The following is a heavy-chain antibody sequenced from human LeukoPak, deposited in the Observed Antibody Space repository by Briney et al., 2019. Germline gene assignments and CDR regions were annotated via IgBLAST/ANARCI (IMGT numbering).Heavy chain of an antibody. Sequence: GGSLRLSCAASGFTFDDYAMHWVRQAPGKGLEWVSLISGDGYSTYYADSVKGRFTISRDNSKNSLYLQMNSLRTEDTALYYCAKSRGGPTMVRGVTSATDVYGMDVWGQGTTDTVSS. D-gene: IGHD3-10*01. CDR1: GFTFDDYA. V-gene: IGHV3-43*02. CDR2: ISGDGYST. CDR3: AKSRGGPTMVRGVTSATDVYGMDV. J-gene: IGHJ6*02.